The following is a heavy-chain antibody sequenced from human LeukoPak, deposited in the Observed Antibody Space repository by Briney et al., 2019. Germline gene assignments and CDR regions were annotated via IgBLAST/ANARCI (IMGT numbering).Heavy chain of an antibody. CDR1: GGTFSSYA. CDR3: ARDPSPDFWSGYYVWFDY. V-gene: IGHV1-69*04. Sequence: GASVKVSCKASGGTFSSYAISWVRQAPGQGLEWMGRIIPILGIANYAQKFQGRVTITADKSTSTAYMELSSLRSEDTAVYYRARDPSPDFWSGYYVWFDYWGQGTLVTVSS. D-gene: IGHD3-3*01. J-gene: IGHJ4*02. CDR2: IIPILGIA.